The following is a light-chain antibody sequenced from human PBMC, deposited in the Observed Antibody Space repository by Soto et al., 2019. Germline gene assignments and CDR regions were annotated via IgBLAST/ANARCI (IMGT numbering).Light chain of an antibody. Sequence: DLQMTQSPSTLSASVGARVTITCRASQTISSWLAWYQQKPGKATKLLIYKASTLKSGVPSRFSGSGSGTEFTLTISSLQPDDFATYYCQNYNSYSEAVGQGNKVAIK. CDR2: KAS. CDR3: QNYNSYSEA. CDR1: QTISSW. J-gene: IGKJ1*01. V-gene: IGKV1-5*03.